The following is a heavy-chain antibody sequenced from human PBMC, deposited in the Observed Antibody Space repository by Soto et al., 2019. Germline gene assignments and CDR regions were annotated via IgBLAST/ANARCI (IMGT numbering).Heavy chain of an antibody. CDR2: INSDGSST. J-gene: IGHJ6*02. D-gene: IGHD3-10*01. Sequence: GGSLRLSCAASGFTFSSHWMHWVRQAPGKGLVWVSRINSDGSSTSYADSVKGRFTISRDNAKNTLYLQMNSLRAEDTAVYYCARNYYGSGSYDRKYYYYYYGMDVWGQGTTVTVSS. CDR3: ARNYYGSGSYDRKYYYYYYGMDV. V-gene: IGHV3-74*01. CDR1: GFTFSSHW.